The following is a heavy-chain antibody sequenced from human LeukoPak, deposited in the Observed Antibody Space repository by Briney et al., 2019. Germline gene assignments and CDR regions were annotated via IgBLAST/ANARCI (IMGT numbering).Heavy chain of an antibody. V-gene: IGHV3-33*01. CDR2: IWYDGSNK. CDR1: GFTFSSYG. CDR3: ARAGFWSGYPNYYYYGMDV. Sequence: GRSLILSCAASGFTFSSYGMHWVRQAPGKGLEWVAVIWYDGSNKYYADSVKGRFTISRDNSKNTLYLQMNSLRAEDTAVYYCARAGFWSGYPNYYYYGMDVWGQGTTVTVSS. J-gene: IGHJ6*02. D-gene: IGHD3-3*01.